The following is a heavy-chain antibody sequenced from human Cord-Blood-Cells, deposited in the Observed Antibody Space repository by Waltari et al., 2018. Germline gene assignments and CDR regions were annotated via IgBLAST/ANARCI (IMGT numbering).Heavy chain of an antibody. Sequence: LQESGPGLVKPSETLSLTCTVSGGSISSYYWSWIRQPPGKGLEWIGYIYYSGSTNYNPSLKSRVTISVDTSKNQFSLKLSSVTAADTAVYYCARSEGDFWSGYKYFQHWGQGTLVTVSS. D-gene: IGHD3-3*01. V-gene: IGHV4-59*01. CDR1: GGSISSYY. J-gene: IGHJ1*01. CDR3: ARSEGDFWSGYKYFQH. CDR2: IYYSGST.